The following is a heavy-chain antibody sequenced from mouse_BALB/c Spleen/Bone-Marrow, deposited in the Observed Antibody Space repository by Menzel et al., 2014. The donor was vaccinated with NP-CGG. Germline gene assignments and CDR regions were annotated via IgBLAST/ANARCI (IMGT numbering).Heavy chain of an antibody. V-gene: IGHV1-69*02. Sequence: VKLMESGAELVRPGASVKLSCKASGYTFTSYWINWVKQRPGQGLEWIGNIYPSDSYTNYNQKFKDKATLTVDKSSSTAYVQLSSPTSEDSAVYYCTRLRVYYFDYWGQGTTLTVSS. CDR1: GYTFTSYW. CDR2: IYPSDSYT. CDR3: TRLRVYYFDY. J-gene: IGHJ2*01.